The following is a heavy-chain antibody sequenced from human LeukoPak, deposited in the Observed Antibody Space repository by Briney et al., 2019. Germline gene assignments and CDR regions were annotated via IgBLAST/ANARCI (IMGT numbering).Heavy chain of an antibody. CDR1: GGSISSGGYY. CDR2: IYYSGST. CDR3: ARAYYYDSSGYYLPPSYYFDY. Sequence: SQTLSLTCTVSGGSISSGGYYWSWIRQHPGKGLEWIGYIYYSGSTYYNPSLKSRVTISVDTSKNQFSLKLSSVTAADTAVYYCARAYYYDSSGYYLPPSYYFDYWGQGTLVTVSS. D-gene: IGHD3-22*01. J-gene: IGHJ4*02. V-gene: IGHV4-31*03.